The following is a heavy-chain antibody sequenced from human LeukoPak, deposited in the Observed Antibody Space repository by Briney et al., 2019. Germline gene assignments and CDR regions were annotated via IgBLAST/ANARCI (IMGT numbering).Heavy chain of an antibody. Sequence: ASVKVSCKASGYTFTSYGISWVRQAPGQGLEWMGRIIPILGIANYAQKFQGRVTITADKSTSTAYMELSSLRSEDTAVYYCAGQRGGYWQGAFDIWGQGTMVTVSS. CDR1: GYTFTSYG. D-gene: IGHD3-22*01. CDR3: AGQRGGYWQGAFDI. J-gene: IGHJ3*02. V-gene: IGHV1-69*04. CDR2: IIPILGIA.